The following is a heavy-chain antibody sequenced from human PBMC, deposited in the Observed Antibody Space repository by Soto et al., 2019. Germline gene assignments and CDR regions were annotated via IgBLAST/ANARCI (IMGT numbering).Heavy chain of an antibody. J-gene: IGHJ6*02. Sequence: QVQLVQSGAEVKKPGASVKVSCKASGYTFTSYDINWVRQATGQGLEWMGWMNPNSGNTGYAQKFQGRVTMTRNTSISTAYMELSSLRSEDTAVYYCARVPPVDDFWTYGMDVWGQGTTVTVSS. CDR3: ARVPPVDDFWTYGMDV. D-gene: IGHD3-3*01. V-gene: IGHV1-8*01. CDR1: GYTFTSYD. CDR2: MNPNSGNT.